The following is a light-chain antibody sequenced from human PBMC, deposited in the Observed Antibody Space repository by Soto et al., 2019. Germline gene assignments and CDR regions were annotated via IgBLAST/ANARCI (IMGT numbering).Light chain of an antibody. CDR2: DVS. CDR3: SSYTSSSTYVV. J-gene: IGLJ2*01. Sequence: QSALTQPASVSGSPGQSITISCTGTSSDVGGYNYVSWYQQHPGKAPKLMIYDVSNRPSGVSNRFSCSKSGNTASLTISGLQAEDEAYYYCSSYTSSSTYVVFGGGTKLTVL. CDR1: SSDVGGYNY. V-gene: IGLV2-14*01.